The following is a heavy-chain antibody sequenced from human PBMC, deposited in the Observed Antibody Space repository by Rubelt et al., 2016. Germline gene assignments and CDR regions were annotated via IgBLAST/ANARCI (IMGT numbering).Heavy chain of an antibody. V-gene: IGHV4-39*07. J-gene: IGHJ6*02. CDR3: ARDREYYYGMDV. CDR1: GGSISSSSYY. CDR2: IYYSGST. Sequence: QVQLQESGPGLVKPSETLSLTCTVSGGSISSSSYYWGWIRQPPGKGLEWIGSIYYSGSTYYNPSLKSRVTISVDTSKNQFSLKLSSVTAADTAVYYCARDREYYYGMDVWGQGTTVTVSS.